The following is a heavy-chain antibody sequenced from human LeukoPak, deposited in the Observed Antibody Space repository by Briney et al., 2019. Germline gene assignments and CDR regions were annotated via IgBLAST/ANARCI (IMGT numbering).Heavy chain of an antibody. Sequence: SVKVSCKASGGTFSSYTISWVRQAPGQGLEWMGRIIPIVGIANYAQKFQGRVTITADKSTSTAYMELSSLRSEDAAVYYCARDARYCSSTSCQTDAFDIWGQGTMVTVSS. CDR2: IIPIVGIA. CDR1: GGTFSSYT. V-gene: IGHV1-69*04. J-gene: IGHJ3*02. CDR3: ARDARYCSSTSCQTDAFDI. D-gene: IGHD2-2*01.